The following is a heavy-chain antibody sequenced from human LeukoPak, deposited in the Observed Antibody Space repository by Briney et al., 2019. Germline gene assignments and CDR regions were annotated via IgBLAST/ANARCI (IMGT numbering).Heavy chain of an antibody. D-gene: IGHD3-3*01. CDR1: GDSISSADYY. CDR2: IYYSGST. J-gene: IGHJ2*01. CDR3: AGIRRPHWYLDL. V-gene: IGHV4-30-4*08. Sequence: SETLSLTCTVSGDSISSADYYWTWIRQPPGKGLELVGFIYYSGSTKYNPYLKSRVTISAATSKTQFSLRLSYATAADTAVYYCAGIRRPHWYLDLWGRGTLVTVSS.